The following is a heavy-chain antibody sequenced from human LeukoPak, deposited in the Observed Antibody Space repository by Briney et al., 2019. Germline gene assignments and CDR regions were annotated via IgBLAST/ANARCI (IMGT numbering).Heavy chain of an antibody. CDR1: GDSISSYY. Sequence: SETLSLTCTVSGDSISSYYWSWIRQPPGKGLEWIGYIYNGGSTTYNPSLKSRVTISVDTSKNQFSLRLSSVTAADTAVYYCARSNWNDNGGFHSDYWGQGTLVTVSS. CDR2: IYNGGST. V-gene: IGHV4-59*01. D-gene: IGHD1-1*01. J-gene: IGHJ4*02. CDR3: ARSNWNDNGGFHSDY.